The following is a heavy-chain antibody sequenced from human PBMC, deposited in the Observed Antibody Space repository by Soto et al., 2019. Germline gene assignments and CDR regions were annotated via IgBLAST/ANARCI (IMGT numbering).Heavy chain of an antibody. Sequence: WKARGDGFTCYAMRWLRQATGERLEWMGGINPGNGNTRYSQKFQGRITITRDTSTSTVYMELRSLRSEDTAIYYCARSSAGVFGIIIEGSNWLAPWGQGSLVTVSS. J-gene: IGHJ5*02. CDR1: GDGFTCYA. V-gene: IGHV1-3*01. CDR2: INPGNGNT. CDR3: ARSSAGVFGIIIEGSNWLAP. D-gene: IGHD3-16*02.